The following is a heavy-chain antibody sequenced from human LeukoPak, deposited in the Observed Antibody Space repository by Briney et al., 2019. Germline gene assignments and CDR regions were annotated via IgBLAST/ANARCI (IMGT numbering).Heavy chain of an antibody. D-gene: IGHD5-18*01. CDR1: ADSISSFY. V-gene: IGHV4-59*08. CDR3: ATLAGYIYGVTSDF. J-gene: IGHJ4*02. Sequence: PSETLSLTCTVSADSISSFYWSWIRQPPGKGLEWIGYIYYTGNTNYNPSLKGRVTISVDTSRNQFSLKLTSVTAADTAVYYCATLAGYIYGVTSDFWGQGTLVTVSS. CDR2: IYYTGNT.